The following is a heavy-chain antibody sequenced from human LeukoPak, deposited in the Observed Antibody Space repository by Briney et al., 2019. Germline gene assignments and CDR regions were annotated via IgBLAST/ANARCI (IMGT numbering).Heavy chain of an antibody. V-gene: IGHV3-53*01. CDR1: GFTVSNNH. CDR2: TYSDGTT. D-gene: IGHD3-16*01. J-gene: IGHJ6*02. Sequence: GGSLRLSCGASGFTVSNNHMSWVRQAPGQGLDWVSITYSDGTTYYADSVKGRFTISRDNSRNTLYVQMNSLRAEDTAVYFCARDRVEVTTSMLGGVKRTVTDYYGMDVWGQGTTVTVSS. CDR3: ARDRVEVTTSMLGGVKRTVTDYYGMDV.